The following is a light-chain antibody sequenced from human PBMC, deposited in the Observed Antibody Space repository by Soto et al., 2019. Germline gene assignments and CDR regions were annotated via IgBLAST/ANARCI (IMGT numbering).Light chain of an antibody. V-gene: IGLV1-44*01. CDR3: AAWDDSLNGVV. CDR1: SSNIGSNT. Sequence: QSVLTQPPSASGTPGQRVTISCSGSSSNIGSNTVNWYQQLPGTATKLLIYSNNQRPSGVPDRFSGSKSGTSASLAISGPQSEDEADYYCAAWDDSLNGVVFGGGTKVTVL. J-gene: IGLJ2*01. CDR2: SNN.